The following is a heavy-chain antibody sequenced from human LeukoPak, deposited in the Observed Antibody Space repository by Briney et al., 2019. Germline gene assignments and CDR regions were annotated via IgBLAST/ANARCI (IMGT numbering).Heavy chain of an antibody. Sequence: GGSLRLSCAASGFTFSSYAMSWVRQAPGKGLEWVSAIRGSGGSTYYADSVKGRFTISRGNSKNTLYLQMNSLRAEDTAVYYCARGYGLGYFDYWGQGTLVTVSS. J-gene: IGHJ4*02. CDR2: IRGSGGST. CDR3: ARGYGLGYFDY. CDR1: GFTFSSYA. V-gene: IGHV3-23*01. D-gene: IGHD5-12*01.